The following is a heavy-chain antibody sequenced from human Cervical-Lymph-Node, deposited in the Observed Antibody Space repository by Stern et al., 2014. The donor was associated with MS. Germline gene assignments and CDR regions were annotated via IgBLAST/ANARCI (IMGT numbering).Heavy chain of an antibody. CDR1: GYTLTGYY. J-gene: IGHJ6*02. CDR3: AREKVQTYYYYGMDV. V-gene: IGHV1-2*04. Sequence: VQLEESGAEVKKPGASVKVSCKASGYTLTGYYMHWVRQAPGQGLEWMGWINPNSGGTNYAQKFQGWVTMTRDTSISTAYMELSRLRSDDTAVYYCAREKVQTYYYYGMDVWGQWTTVTVSS. CDR2: INPNSGGT. D-gene: IGHD1-1*01.